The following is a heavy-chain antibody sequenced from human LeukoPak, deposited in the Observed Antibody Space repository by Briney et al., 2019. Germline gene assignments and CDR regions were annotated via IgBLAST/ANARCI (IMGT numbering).Heavy chain of an antibody. J-gene: IGHJ5*02. CDR2: MNPNSGNT. CDR3: ARVRRNLIA. Sequence: GASVKVSCTASGYTFTSYDINWVRQATGQGLEWMGWMNPNSGNTGYAQKFQGRVTMTRDTSTSTVYMELSSLRSEDTAVYYCARVRRNLIAWGQGTLVTVSS. D-gene: IGHD1-14*01. CDR1: GYTFTSYD. V-gene: IGHV1-8*01.